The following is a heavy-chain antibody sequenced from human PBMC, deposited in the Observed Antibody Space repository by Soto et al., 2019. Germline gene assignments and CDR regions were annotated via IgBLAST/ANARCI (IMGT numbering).Heavy chain of an antibody. J-gene: IGHJ4*02. CDR3: ARDNYGAMLAY. V-gene: IGHV4-31*02. CDR1: GCR. Sequence: GCRRTMNRQPPGKGLEWIGYIYNGGSTHYNPALKSRLTFSVDTAKNQFSLRLTSVTAADTATYYCARDNYGAMLAYRVPGTLVPVSS. CDR2: IYNGGST. D-gene: IGHD2-2*01.